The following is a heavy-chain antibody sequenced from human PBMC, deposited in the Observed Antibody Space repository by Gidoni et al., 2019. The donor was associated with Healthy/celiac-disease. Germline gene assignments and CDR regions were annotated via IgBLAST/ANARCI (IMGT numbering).Heavy chain of an antibody. Sequence: EVQLVESGGGVVRPGGSLSLSCEASGFTFDEYGMSWVRQAPGKGLEWVSVINWNGGITGYADSVKGRFTISRDNANNSLYLQMNSLRAEDTALYYCARGGVDYDSRGYEKVYAFDIWGQGTMVTVSS. V-gene: IGHV3-20*04. CDR3: ARGGVDYDSRGYEKVYAFDI. J-gene: IGHJ3*02. D-gene: IGHD3-22*01. CDR1: GFTFDEYG. CDR2: INWNGGIT.